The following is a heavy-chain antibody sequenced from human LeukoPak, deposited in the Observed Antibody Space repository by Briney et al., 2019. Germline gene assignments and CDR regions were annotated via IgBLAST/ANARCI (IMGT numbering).Heavy chain of an antibody. CDR1: GFTFSSYW. CDR3: ARPRGSYYYAFDI. D-gene: IGHD1-26*01. CDR2: IKQDGSEK. V-gene: IGHV3-7*01. J-gene: IGHJ3*02. Sequence: GGSLRLSCAASGFTFSSYWMSWVRQAPGKGLEWVANIKQDGSEKYYVDSVKGRFTISRDNAKNSLYLQMNSLRAEDTAVYYCARPRGSYYYAFDIWGQGTMVTVSS.